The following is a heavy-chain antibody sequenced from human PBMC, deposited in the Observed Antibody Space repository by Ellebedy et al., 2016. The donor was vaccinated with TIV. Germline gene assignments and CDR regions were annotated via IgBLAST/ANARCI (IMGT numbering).Heavy chain of an antibody. V-gene: IGHV4-39*07. D-gene: IGHD4-17*01. J-gene: IGHJ5*02. CDR1: GGSISSSSYY. CDR3: ARASALRRWFDP. CDR2: IYYSGST. Sequence: SETLSLXXTVSGGSISSSSYYWGWIRQPPGKGLEWIGSIYYSGSTNYNPSLKSRVTISVDTSKNQFSLKLSSVTAADTAVYYCARASALRRWFDPWGQGTLVTVSS.